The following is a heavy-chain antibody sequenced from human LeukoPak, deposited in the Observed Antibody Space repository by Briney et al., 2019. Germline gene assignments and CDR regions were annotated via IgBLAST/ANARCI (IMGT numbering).Heavy chain of an antibody. CDR2: ISWNSGNT. CDR3: AKGGIHRGYYYYYMDV. J-gene: IGHJ6*03. CDR1: GFTFSSYG. V-gene: IGHV3-9*01. Sequence: GGSLRLSCAASGFTFSSYGMHWVRQAPGKGLEWVSGISWNSGNTGYADSVKGRFTISRDNAKNSLYLQMNSLRAEDTALYYCAKGGIHRGYYYYYMDVWGKGTTVTISS. D-gene: IGHD6-13*01.